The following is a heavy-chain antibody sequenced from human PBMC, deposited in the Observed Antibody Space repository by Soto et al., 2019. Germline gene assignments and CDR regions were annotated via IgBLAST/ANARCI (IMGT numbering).Heavy chain of an antibody. CDR3: ARDYVGRVTASYYYYGMDV. D-gene: IGHD1-26*01. Sequence: PGGSLRLSCVASGFTFTNYALSWVRQAPGKGLEWVAATSYDTTSKYYADSVKGRFTISRDNSKNTLYLQMNSLRAEDTAVYYCARDYVGRVTASYYYYGMDVWGQGTTVTVSS. V-gene: IGHV3-30-3*01. J-gene: IGHJ6*02. CDR2: TSYDTTSK. CDR1: GFTFTNYA.